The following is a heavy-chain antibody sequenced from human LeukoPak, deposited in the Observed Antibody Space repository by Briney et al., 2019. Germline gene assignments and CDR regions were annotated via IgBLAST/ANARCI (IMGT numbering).Heavy chain of an antibody. CDR2: ISANGGST. V-gene: IGHV3-23*01. CDR3: ARDHRVAAAFDY. J-gene: IGHJ4*02. CDR1: GFTFTSYA. D-gene: IGHD2-2*01. Sequence: QPGGSLRLSCAASGFTFTSYAMSWVRQAPGNGLEWVSSISANGGSTYYADSVKGRLTISRADSKSTVYLQMNSLRAEDTALYYCARDHRVAAAFDYWGQGALVTVSS.